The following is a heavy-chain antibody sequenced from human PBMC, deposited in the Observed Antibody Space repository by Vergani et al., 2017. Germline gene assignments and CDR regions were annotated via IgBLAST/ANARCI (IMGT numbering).Heavy chain of an antibody. D-gene: IGHD3-22*01. CDR2: INHSGST. V-gene: IGHV4-34*01. CDR3: ARGHDSSGYYYDY. J-gene: IGHJ4*02. CDR1: GGSFSGYY. Sequence: QVQLQQWGAGLLKPSETLSLTCAVYGGSFSGYYWSWIRQPPGKGLEWIGEINHSGSTNYNPSLKSRVTISVDRSKNQFSLKLSSVTAADTAVYYCARGHDSSGYYYDYWGQGTLVTVSS.